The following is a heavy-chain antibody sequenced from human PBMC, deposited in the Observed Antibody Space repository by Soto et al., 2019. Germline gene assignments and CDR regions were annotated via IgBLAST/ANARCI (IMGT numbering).Heavy chain of an antibody. V-gene: IGHV1-69*01. CDR3: ARDGGRHSGGIDY. D-gene: IGHD1-26*01. J-gene: IGHJ4*02. Sequence: QVQLVQSGAEVQKPGSSVKVSCKASGGTFSSYSINWVRQAPGQGLEWMGEIIPIFGTANYAQKFQGRVTITADESTSTDYMELSSLRSEDTAVYYCARDGGRHSGGIDYWGQGTLVTVSS. CDR1: GGTFSSYS. CDR2: IIPIFGTA.